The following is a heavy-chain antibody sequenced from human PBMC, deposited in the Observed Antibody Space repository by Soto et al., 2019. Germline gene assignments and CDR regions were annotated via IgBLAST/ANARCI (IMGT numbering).Heavy chain of an antibody. Sequence: GGSLRLSCAGSGFIVSDNYMSWVRQAPGKGLEWVSLIYSGGSTYYADSVKGRFTISRDNSKNTLFLQINSLRAGDTAVYYCARVRGSSSAFFDYWGQGTLVTVSS. CDR2: IYSGGST. CDR3: ARVRGSSSAFFDY. V-gene: IGHV3-53*01. CDR1: GFIVSDNY. D-gene: IGHD6-6*01. J-gene: IGHJ4*02.